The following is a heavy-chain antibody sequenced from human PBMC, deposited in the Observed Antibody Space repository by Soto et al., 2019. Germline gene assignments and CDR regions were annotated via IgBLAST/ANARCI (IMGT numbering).Heavy chain of an antibody. J-gene: IGHJ6*02. V-gene: IGHV1-2*04. CDR2: INPNSGGT. Sequence: ASVKVSCKASGYTFTGYYIHWVRQAPGQGLEWKGWINPNSGGTNYAQKFQGWVTMTRDTSISTAYMELSRLRSDDTAVYYCARSLTPVVRGVIRGRPGGAYYYGMDVWGQGTTVTVSS. CDR1: GYTFTGYY. D-gene: IGHD3-10*01. CDR3: ARSLTPVVRGVIRGRPGGAYYYGMDV.